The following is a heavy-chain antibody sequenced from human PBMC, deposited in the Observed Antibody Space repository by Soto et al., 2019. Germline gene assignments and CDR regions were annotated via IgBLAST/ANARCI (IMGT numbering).Heavy chain of an antibody. V-gene: IGHV5-51*01. J-gene: IGHJ6*02. D-gene: IGHD4-17*01. CDR2: IYPGDSDT. CDR3: ARQLSTTTDYYGMDV. Sequence: GESLKISCKGSGYSFTSYWIGWVRQMPGKGLEWMGIIYPGDSDTRYSPSFQGQVTISADKSISTAYLQWSSLKASDTAMYYCARQLSTTTDYYGMDVWGPGTTVTVFS. CDR1: GYSFTSYW.